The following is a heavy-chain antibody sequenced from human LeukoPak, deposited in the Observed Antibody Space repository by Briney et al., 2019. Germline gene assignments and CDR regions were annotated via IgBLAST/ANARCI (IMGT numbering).Heavy chain of an antibody. D-gene: IGHD1-1*01. Sequence: GRSLRLSCAASGFAFSGYAMHWVRQSPGKGLDWVAVIWYDGSNKYHADSVKGRFTISRDNSKNTLYLQMNSLRAEDTAVYYCARDLTVHYFDSWGQGTLVTVSS. CDR2: IWYDGSNK. V-gene: IGHV3-33*01. J-gene: IGHJ4*02. CDR1: GFAFSGYA. CDR3: ARDLTVHYFDS.